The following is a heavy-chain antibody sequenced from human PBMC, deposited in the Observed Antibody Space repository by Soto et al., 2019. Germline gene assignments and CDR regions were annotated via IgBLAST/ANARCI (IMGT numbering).Heavy chain of an antibody. Sequence: GASVKVSCKASGYTFTSYYMHWVRQAPGQGLEWKGIINPSGGSTSYAQKFQGRVTMTRDTSTSTVYMGLSSLRFEDMAVYYCASVLSIYGSGSYYSLYFDYWGQGTLVTVSS. D-gene: IGHD3-10*01. V-gene: IGHV1-46*03. J-gene: IGHJ4*02. CDR2: INPSGGST. CDR3: ASVLSIYGSGSYYSLYFDY. CDR1: GYTFTSYY.